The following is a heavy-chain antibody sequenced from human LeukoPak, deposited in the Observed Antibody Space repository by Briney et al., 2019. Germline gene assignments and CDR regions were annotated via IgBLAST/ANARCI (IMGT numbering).Heavy chain of an antibody. Sequence: GSLRLSCAASGFTVSSNYMSWVRQAPGKGLEWVSGIYSGDSTYYADSVKGRVAISRDNSKNTVFLQMNSVRAEDTAVYYCARSYSNHLFGMDVWGQGTTVTVSS. J-gene: IGHJ6*02. V-gene: IGHV3-66*01. CDR2: IYSGDST. D-gene: IGHD4-11*01. CDR1: GFTVSSNY. CDR3: ARSYSNHLFGMDV.